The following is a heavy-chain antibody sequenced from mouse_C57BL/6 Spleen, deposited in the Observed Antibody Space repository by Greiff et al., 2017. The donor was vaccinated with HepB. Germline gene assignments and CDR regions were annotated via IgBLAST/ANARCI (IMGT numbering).Heavy chain of an antibody. J-gene: IGHJ2*01. Sequence: QVQLQQPGAELVMPGASVKLSCKASGYTFTRYWMHWVKQRPGQGLEWIGEIDPSDSYTTYNQKFKGKSTVTVDKSSSTAYMQLSSLTSEDSAVYYCARIGTTVVHWGQGTTLTVSS. D-gene: IGHD1-1*01. CDR1: GYTFTRYW. CDR2: IDPSDSYT. CDR3: ARIGTTVVH. V-gene: IGHV1-69*01.